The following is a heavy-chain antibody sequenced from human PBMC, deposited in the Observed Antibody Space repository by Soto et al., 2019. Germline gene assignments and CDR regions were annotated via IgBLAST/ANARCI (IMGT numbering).Heavy chain of an antibody. CDR1: GYTFSTYG. CDR2: INPLKGDT. Sequence: QAQLVQSGGEMRKPGASVKVSCKASGYTFSTYGITWVRQXPGQGLEWMGWINPLKGDTNSAARFQDRLTMTTDTSTRTAYMELRSLTSDDTAVXXXXXXXVPAAILGAFDLWGQGTVVTVSS. CDR3: XXXXVPAAILGAFDL. J-gene: IGHJ3*01. D-gene: IGHD2-2*02. V-gene: IGHV1-18*01.